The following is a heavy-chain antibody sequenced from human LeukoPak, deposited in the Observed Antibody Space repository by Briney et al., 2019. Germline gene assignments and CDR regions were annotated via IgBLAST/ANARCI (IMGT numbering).Heavy chain of an antibody. V-gene: IGHV3-23*01. J-gene: IGHJ4*02. CDR1: GCTFSSYA. Sequence: TGGSLRLSCAASGCTFSSYAMSWVRQAPGKGLEWVSAISGSGGSTYYADSVKGRFTISRDNSKNTLYLQMSSLRAEDTAVYYRAKESSVTVFDYWGQGTLVTVSS. D-gene: IGHD4-17*01. CDR2: ISGSGGST. CDR3: AKESSVTVFDY.